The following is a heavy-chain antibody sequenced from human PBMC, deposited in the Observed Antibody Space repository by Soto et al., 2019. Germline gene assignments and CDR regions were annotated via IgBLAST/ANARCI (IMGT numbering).Heavy chain of an antibody. CDR3: GREGGGHCSATRCDNAFAL. V-gene: IGHV3-48*02. CDR2: ISSSGSTI. Sequence: EVQLVESGGGLVQPGGSLRLSCASSGFPFSAFSMNWVRQAPGKGLEWVADISSSGSTIYYTDSVKGRFTISRDNAKSSLYLQMDSLRDEDTCVYYCGREGGGHCSATRCDNAFALWGQGTMVPVSS. D-gene: IGHD2-2*02. J-gene: IGHJ3*01. CDR1: GFPFSAFS.